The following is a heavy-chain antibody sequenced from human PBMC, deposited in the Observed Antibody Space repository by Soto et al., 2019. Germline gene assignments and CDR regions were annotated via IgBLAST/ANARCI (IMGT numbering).Heavy chain of an antibody. V-gene: IGHV3-23*01. D-gene: IGHD6-19*01. CDR1: GFTFSSCA. J-gene: IGHJ6*02. CDR2: ISGSGGST. Sequence: EVQLLESGGGLVQPGGSLRLSCAASGFTFSSCAMSWVRQAPGKGLEWVSAISGSGGSTYYADSVKGRFTISRDNSKNTLYLQMNSLRAEDTAVYYCVDSSRWTYGMDVWGQGTTVTVSS. CDR3: VDSSRWTYGMDV.